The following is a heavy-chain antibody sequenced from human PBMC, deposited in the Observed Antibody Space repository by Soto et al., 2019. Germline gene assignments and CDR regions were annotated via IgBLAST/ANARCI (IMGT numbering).Heavy chain of an antibody. CDR2: IYPGDSDT. Sequence: RGESLKISCKGSGYSFTSYWIGWVRQMPGKGLEWMGIIYPGDSDTRYSPSFQGQVTISADKSISTAYLQWSSLKASDTAMYYCARLREIGPVVYYYYGMDVWGQGTTVTVSS. V-gene: IGHV5-51*01. CDR1: GYSFTSYW. J-gene: IGHJ6*02. CDR3: ARLREIGPVVYYYYGMDV.